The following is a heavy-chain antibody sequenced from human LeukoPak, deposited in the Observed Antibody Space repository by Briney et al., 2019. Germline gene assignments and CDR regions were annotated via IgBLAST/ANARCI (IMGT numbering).Heavy chain of an antibody. CDR3: AREGGPYRPLDY. J-gene: IGHJ4*02. CDR1: GGSITSTND. CDR2: VNLQGST. V-gene: IGHV4-4*02. Sequence: SETLSLTCGVSGGSITSTNDWPWVRQPPGKGLEWIGEVNLQGSTNYNPSLMGRVAISVDMSENHISLQLTSVTAADTAVYYCAREGGPYRPLDYSGQGTLVTVSS.